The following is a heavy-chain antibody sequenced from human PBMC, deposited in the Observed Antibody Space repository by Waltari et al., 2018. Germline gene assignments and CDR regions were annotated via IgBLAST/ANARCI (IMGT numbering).Heavy chain of an antibody. V-gene: IGHV4-4*02. CDR2: VHRSGRT. Sequence: QLQLQESGPGLVKPSGTLSLTCVVSGDSMSGNSWWSWVRQSPGKGLEWIGQVHRSGRTNYNPSFASRAIVSLDTSMNKFSLRILSATAADTAVYFCARDLGRGLFLDSWGQGTLVTVSP. CDR1: GDSMSGNSW. CDR3: ARDLGRGLFLDS. D-gene: IGHD2-15*01. J-gene: IGHJ4*02.